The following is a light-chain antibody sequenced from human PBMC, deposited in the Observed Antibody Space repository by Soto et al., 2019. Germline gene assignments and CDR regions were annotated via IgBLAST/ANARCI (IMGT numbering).Light chain of an antibody. CDR3: QQCYSSPLT. CDR2: AAS. V-gene: IGKV1-39*01. CDR1: QTISNY. J-gene: IGKJ4*01. Sequence: DIQMTQSPSSLSASVGVRVTITCRASQTISNYLNWYQQQPGKAPKLLIYAASSLQSGVPSRISGSGSGTDFTLTISSLQPEDFATYYCQQCYSSPLTFGGGTKVEIK.